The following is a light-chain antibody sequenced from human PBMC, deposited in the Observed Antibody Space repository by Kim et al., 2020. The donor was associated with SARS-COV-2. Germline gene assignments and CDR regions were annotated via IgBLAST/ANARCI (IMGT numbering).Light chain of an antibody. V-gene: IGKV1-6*01. CDR1: QGIRSE. Sequence: AIQMTQSSSSLSASIGDRVTITCRASQGIRSELGWYQQKPGKAPRLLIYAASNLQSGVPSRFSGSGSGTDFTLTINSLQPEDFATYYCLQNYNYPFTFGGGTKVDIK. J-gene: IGKJ4*01. CDR3: LQNYNYPFT. CDR2: AAS.